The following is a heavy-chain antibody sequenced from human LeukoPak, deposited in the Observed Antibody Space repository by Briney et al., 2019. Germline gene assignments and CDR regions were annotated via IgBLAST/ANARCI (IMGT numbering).Heavy chain of an antibody. CDR1: GFTFSSYE. J-gene: IGHJ4*02. CDR2: VFYSGTT. D-gene: IGHD4-17*01. CDR3: ARLDSGDYFFDY. V-gene: IGHV4-39*01. Sequence: GSLRLSCAASGFTFSSYEMNWVRQPPGKGLEWLGTVFYSGTTYYNPSLKSRVTISVDTSKNQFSLGLSSVTAADTAVYYCARLDSGDYFFDYWGQGTLVTVSS.